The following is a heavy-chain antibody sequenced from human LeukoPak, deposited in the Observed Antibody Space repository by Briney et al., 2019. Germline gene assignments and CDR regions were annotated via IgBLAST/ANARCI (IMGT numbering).Heavy chain of an antibody. V-gene: IGHV3-74*01. CDR3: VRETPAVAGAFDY. J-gene: IGHJ4*02. Sequence: GGSLRLSCAASGFTFSSYWMHWVRQAPGKGLVWVSRINSDGSSTSYADSVKGRFTISRDNAKNTLYLQMNSLRAEDTAVYYCVRETPAVAGAFDYWGQGTLVTVSS. CDR2: INSDGSST. D-gene: IGHD6-19*01. CDR1: GFTFSSYW.